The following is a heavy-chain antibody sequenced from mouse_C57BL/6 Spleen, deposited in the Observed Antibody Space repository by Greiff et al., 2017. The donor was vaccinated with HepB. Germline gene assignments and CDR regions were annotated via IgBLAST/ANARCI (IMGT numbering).Heavy chain of an antibody. D-gene: IGHD1-1*01. J-gene: IGHJ4*01. Sequence: EVQVVESGGGLVQPKGSLKLSCAASGFTFNTYAMHWVRQAPGKGLEWVARIRSKSSNYATYYADSVKDRFTISRDDSQSMLYLQMNNLKTEDTAMYYCVRDHYGSSYYYAMDYWGQGTSVTVSS. CDR2: IRSKSSNYAT. CDR3: VRDHYGSSYYYAMDY. CDR1: GFTFNTYA. V-gene: IGHV10-3*01.